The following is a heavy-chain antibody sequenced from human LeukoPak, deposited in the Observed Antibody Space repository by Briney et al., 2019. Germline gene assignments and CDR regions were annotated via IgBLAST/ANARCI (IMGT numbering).Heavy chain of an antibody. CDR1: GFTFSSYA. CDR3: AKVYMTTVTTDY. Sequence: TGGSLRLSCAASGFTFSSYAMSWVHQAPGKGLEWVSAISGSGGSTYYADSVKGRFTISRDNSKNTLYLQMNSLRAEDTAVYYCAKVYMTTVTTDYWGQGTLVTVSS. J-gene: IGHJ4*02. CDR2: ISGSGGST. D-gene: IGHD4-17*01. V-gene: IGHV3-23*01.